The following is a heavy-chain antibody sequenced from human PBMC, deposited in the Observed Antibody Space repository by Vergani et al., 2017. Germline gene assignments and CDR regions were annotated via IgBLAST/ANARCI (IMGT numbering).Heavy chain of an antibody. D-gene: IGHD6-19*01. Sequence: EVQLVESGGGLIQPGGSLRLSCAASGFTVSSNYMSWVRQAPGKGLEWVSVIYSGGSTYYADSVKGRFTISRDNSKNTLYLQMNSLRAEDTAVYYCAREYEGSGWFNAFDIWGQGTMVTVSS. CDR2: IYSGGST. CDR3: AREYEGSGWFNAFDI. CDR1: GFTVSSNY. V-gene: IGHV3-53*01. J-gene: IGHJ3*02.